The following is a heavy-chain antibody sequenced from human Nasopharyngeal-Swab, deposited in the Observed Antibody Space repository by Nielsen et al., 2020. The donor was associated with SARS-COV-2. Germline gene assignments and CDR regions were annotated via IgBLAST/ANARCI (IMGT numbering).Heavy chain of an antibody. V-gene: IGHV4-39*07. CDR1: GGSVSSGSYY. CDR3: ARGRWRVAGTGFVDY. J-gene: IGHJ4*02. Sequence: SETLSLTCTVSGGSVSSGSYYWSWIRQPPGKGLEWIGEINHSGSTNYNPSLKSRVTISVDTSKNQFSLKLSSVTAADTAVYYCARGRWRVAGTGFVDYWGQGTLVTVSS. D-gene: IGHD6-19*01. CDR2: INHSGST.